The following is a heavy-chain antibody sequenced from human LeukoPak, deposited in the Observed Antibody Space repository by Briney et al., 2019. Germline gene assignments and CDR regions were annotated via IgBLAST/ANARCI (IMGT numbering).Heavy chain of an antibody. CDR1: GGSISSHY. J-gene: IGHJ4*02. Sequence: SETLSLTCTVSGGSISSHYWSWIRQPPGKGLEWIGYIYYSGSTNYNPSLKSRVTISADRTKNQFSLRVTSATAADTAVYYCATTSGTYSGMIDNWGQGTLVTVSS. CDR3: ATTSGTYSGMIDN. CDR2: IYYSGST. D-gene: IGHD1-26*01. V-gene: IGHV4-59*08.